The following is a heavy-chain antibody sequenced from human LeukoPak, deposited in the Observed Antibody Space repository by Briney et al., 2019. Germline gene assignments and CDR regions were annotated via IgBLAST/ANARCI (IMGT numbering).Heavy chain of an antibody. D-gene: IGHD2-21*02. Sequence: GGSLRLSCAASGFTFSDYYMNWIRQAPGKGLEWVSYIRSSGTTKYYADAVKGRFTISRDNAKNSLYLQMDSLRAEDTAVYYCARAAYCGGDCSYYFDYWGQGTLVTVSS. CDR3: ARAAYCGGDCSYYFDY. CDR1: GFTFSDYY. CDR2: IRSSGTTK. V-gene: IGHV3-11*01. J-gene: IGHJ4*02.